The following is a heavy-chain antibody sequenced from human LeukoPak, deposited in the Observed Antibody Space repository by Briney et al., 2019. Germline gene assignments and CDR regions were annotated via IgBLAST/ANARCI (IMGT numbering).Heavy chain of an antibody. CDR3: ARFVDYDILTGYYMGEFDY. CDR1: GYTFTSYA. J-gene: IGHJ4*02. CDR2: INTNTGNP. Sequence: GASVKVSCKASGYTFTSYAMNWVRQAPGQGLEWMGWINTNTGNPTYAQGFTGRFVFSLDTSVSTAYLQISSLKAEDTAVYYCARFVDYDILTGYYMGEFDYWGQGTLVTVSP. D-gene: IGHD3-9*01. V-gene: IGHV7-4-1*02.